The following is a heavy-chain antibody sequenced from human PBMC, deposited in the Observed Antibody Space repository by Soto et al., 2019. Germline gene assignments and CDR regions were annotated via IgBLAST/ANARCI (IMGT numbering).Heavy chain of an antibody. CDR2: ILPVFGTT. D-gene: IGHD2-15*01. V-gene: IGHV1-69*01. Sequence: QERLSQSGAEVRKPGSSVKVSCTASGGLFSSFVVSWVRQVPGQGLEWMGGILPVFGTTEYAQGFQGRVTITADESTNTAYMEISRLRSDDTAIYYCAMGGSPYVWFNEFWGQGTLVTVSS. CDR1: GGLFSSFV. J-gene: IGHJ4*02. CDR3: AMGGSPYVWFNEF.